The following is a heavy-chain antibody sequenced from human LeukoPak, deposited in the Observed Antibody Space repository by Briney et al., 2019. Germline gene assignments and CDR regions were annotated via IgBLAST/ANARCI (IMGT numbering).Heavy chain of an antibody. J-gene: IGHJ3*02. CDR2: INHSGST. CDR3: ARQGAPSGSRAFDI. Sequence: SETLSLTCAVYGGSFSGYYWSWIRQPPGKGLEWIGEINHSGSTNYNPSLKSRVTISVDTSKNQFSLKLSSVTAADTAVYYCARQGAPSGSRAFDIWGQGTMVTVSS. V-gene: IGHV4-34*01. CDR1: GGSFSGYY.